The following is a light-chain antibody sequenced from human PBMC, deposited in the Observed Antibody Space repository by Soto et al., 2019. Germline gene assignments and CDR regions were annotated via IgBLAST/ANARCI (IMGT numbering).Light chain of an antibody. CDR3: QQRSDWPIN. CDR2: DAS. CDR1: HSVSSY. J-gene: IGKJ5*01. V-gene: IGKV3-11*01. Sequence: EIVLTQSPGTLSLSPVEIANLFCMASHSVSSYLAWYQQKPGQAPRLLIYDASNRATGIPARFSGSGSGTDFTLTISSLDSEDFAVYYCQQRSDWPINCGQGTRLEIK.